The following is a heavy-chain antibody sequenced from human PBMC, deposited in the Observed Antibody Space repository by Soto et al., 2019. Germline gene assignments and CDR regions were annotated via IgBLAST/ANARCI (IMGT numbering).Heavy chain of an antibody. CDR3: ASHYDSSGYYYTNMMYYFDS. CDR2: IYYSGST. J-gene: IGHJ4*02. D-gene: IGHD3-22*01. Sequence: SETLSLTCTVSGGSISSYYWSGIRQPPGKVLEGIGYIYYSGSTNYNPSLKSRVTISVDTSKNQFSLKLSSVTAADTAVYYCASHYDSSGYYYTNMMYYFDSWGQGTLVTVSS. CDR1: GGSISSYY. V-gene: IGHV4-59*08.